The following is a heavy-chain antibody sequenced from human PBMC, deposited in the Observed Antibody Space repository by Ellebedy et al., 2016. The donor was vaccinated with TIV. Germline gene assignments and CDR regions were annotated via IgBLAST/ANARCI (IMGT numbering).Heavy chain of an antibody. CDR2: IYPGDSDT. V-gene: IGHV5-51*01. CDR1: GYSFTSYW. Sequence: GESLKISXKGSGYSFTSYWIGWVRQMPGKGLEWMGIIYPGDSDTRYSPSFQGQVTISADKSISTAYLQWSSLKASDTAMYFCARTTIFGVVIIPYYFDYWGQGTLVTVSS. D-gene: IGHD3-3*01. CDR3: ARTTIFGVVIIPYYFDY. J-gene: IGHJ4*02.